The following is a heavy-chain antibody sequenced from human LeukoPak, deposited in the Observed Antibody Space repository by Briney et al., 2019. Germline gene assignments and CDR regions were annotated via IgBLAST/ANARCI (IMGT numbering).Heavy chain of an antibody. V-gene: IGHV1-2*02. CDR3: ARQEWVIVATIWGIGAFDI. D-gene: IGHD5-12*01. Sequence: ASVKVSCKASGYTFTGYYMHWVRQAPGQGLEWMGWINPNSGGTNYAQKFQGRVTMTRDTSTSTAYMELSRLRSDDTAVYYCARQEWVIVATIWGIGAFDIWGQGTMVTVSS. J-gene: IGHJ3*02. CDR2: INPNSGGT. CDR1: GYTFTGYY.